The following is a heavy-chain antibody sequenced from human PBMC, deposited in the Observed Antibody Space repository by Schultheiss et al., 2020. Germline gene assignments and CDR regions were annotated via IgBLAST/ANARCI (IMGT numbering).Heavy chain of an antibody. J-gene: IGHJ4*02. Sequence: GGSLRLSCAASGFTFSNAWMSWVRQAPGKGLEWVAVISYDGSNKYYADSVKGRFTISRDNSKNTLYLQMNSLRAEDTAVYYCAKEEGIVGATMVYWGQGTLVNVSS. CDR1: GFTFSNAW. CDR3: AKEEGIVGATMVY. V-gene: IGHV3-30*18. D-gene: IGHD1-26*01. CDR2: ISYDGSNK.